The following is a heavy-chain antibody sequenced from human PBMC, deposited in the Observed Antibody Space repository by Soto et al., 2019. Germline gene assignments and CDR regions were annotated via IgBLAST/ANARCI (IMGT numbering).Heavy chain of an antibody. D-gene: IGHD3-10*01. Sequence: SETLSLTCTVSGGSISSYYWSWIRQPPGKGLEWIGYIYYSGSTNYNPSLKSRVTISVDTSKNQFSLKLSSVTAADTAVYYCARDGTFGYYFDYWGQGTMVTVSS. CDR2: IYYSGST. V-gene: IGHV4-59*01. J-gene: IGHJ4*02. CDR1: GGSISSYY. CDR3: ARDGTFGYYFDY.